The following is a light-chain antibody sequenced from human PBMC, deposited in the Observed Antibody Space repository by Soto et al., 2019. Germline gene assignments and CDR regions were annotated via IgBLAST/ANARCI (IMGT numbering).Light chain of an antibody. Sequence: QSALTQPASVSGSPGQSITISCTGTSSDVGGYNDVSWYQQHPGKAPKLMIYDVSNRPSGVSNRFSGSKSGNTASLTISGLQAEDEADYYCSSYTSSSILFGGGTKLTVL. CDR1: SSDVGGYND. J-gene: IGLJ2*01. CDR3: SSYTSSSIL. CDR2: DVS. V-gene: IGLV2-14*01.